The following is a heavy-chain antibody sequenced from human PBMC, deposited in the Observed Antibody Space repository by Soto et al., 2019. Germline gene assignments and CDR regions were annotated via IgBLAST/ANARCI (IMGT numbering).Heavy chain of an antibody. J-gene: IGHJ4*02. CDR1: GFTFSGYS. CDR2: ISSGSKTI. CDR3: VREDILGVRSFDY. D-gene: IGHD3-9*01. V-gene: IGHV3-48*02. Sequence: GGSLRLSCAASGFTFSGYSVNWARQAPGKGLEWVSYISSGSKTIYYAESVKGRFTVSRDNARNSRYLQMNSLRDEDTAVYYCVREDILGVRSFDYWGQGTLVTVSS.